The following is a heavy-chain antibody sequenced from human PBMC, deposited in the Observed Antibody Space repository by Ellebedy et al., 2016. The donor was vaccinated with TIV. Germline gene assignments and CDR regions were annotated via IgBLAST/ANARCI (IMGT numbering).Heavy chain of an antibody. CDR2: ISGSGGDT. V-gene: IGHV3-23*01. D-gene: IGHD3-10*01. Sequence: GESLKISCAASEFTFGSCAMNWVRQAPGKGLEWVSAISGSGGDTYYADSVKGRFTISRDTSKNTLYLQMNSLRVENTAVYYCAKVGGDSGRIQYFDYWGQGTLVTVSS. CDR1: EFTFGSCA. J-gene: IGHJ4*02. CDR3: AKVGGDSGRIQYFDY.